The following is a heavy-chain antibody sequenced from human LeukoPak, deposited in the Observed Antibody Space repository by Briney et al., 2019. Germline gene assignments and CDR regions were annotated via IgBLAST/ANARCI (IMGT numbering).Heavy chain of an antibody. Sequence: GGSLRLSCAASGLTFSSYGMHWVRQAPGKGLEWVAVISYDGTIRNYADSVKGRFTISRDNSKNTLYLQMNSLTAEDTALYYCAREDYYDSSGYRMDVWGQGTTVTVSS. CDR1: GLTFSSYG. CDR3: AREDYYDSSGYRMDV. D-gene: IGHD3-22*01. V-gene: IGHV3-30*03. J-gene: IGHJ6*02. CDR2: ISYDGTIR.